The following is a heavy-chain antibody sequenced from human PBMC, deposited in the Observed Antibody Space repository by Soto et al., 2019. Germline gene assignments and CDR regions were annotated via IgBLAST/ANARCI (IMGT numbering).Heavy chain of an antibody. CDR1: GGSISSGDYY. D-gene: IGHD6-13*01. CDR3: ARGRAQEGIGSSWSPLDY. Sequence: SETLSLTCTVSGGSISSGDYYWSWIRQPPGKGLEWIGYIYYSGSTYYNPSLKSRVTISVDTSKNQFSLKLSSVTAADTAVYYCARGRAQEGIGSSWSPLDYWGQGTLVTVSS. V-gene: IGHV4-30-4*01. CDR2: IYYSGST. J-gene: IGHJ4*02.